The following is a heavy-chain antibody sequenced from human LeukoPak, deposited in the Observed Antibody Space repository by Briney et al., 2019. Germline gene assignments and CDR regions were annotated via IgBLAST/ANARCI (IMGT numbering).Heavy chain of an antibody. CDR1: GGTFSSYT. CDR3: AREYCGGDCSVGRNYFDY. Sequence: ASVKVSCKASGGTFSSYTISWVRQAPGQGLEWMGRIIPILGIANYAQKFQGRVTITADKSTSTAYMELSSLRSEDTAVYYCAREYCGGDCSVGRNYFDYWGQGTLVTVSS. D-gene: IGHD2-21*02. V-gene: IGHV1-69*04. CDR2: IIPILGIA. J-gene: IGHJ4*02.